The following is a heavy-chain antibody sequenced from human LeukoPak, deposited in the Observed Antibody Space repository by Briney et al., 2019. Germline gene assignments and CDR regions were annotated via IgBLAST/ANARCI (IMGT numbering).Heavy chain of an antibody. J-gene: IGHJ4*02. CDR1: GFTFSSYA. Sequence: GGSLRLSCAASGFTFSSYAVHWVRQAPGKGLEWVAVISYDGSNKYYADSVKGRFTISRDNSKNTLYLQMNSLRAEDTAVYYCARAMLAAAVYYFDYWGQGTLVTVSS. CDR3: ARAMLAAAVYYFDY. CDR2: ISYDGSNK. V-gene: IGHV3-30*01. D-gene: IGHD6-13*01.